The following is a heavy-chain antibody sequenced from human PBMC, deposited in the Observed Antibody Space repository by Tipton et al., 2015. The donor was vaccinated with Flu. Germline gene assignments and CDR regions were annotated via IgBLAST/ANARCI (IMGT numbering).Heavy chain of an antibody. J-gene: IGHJ4*02. V-gene: IGHV4-34*01. CDR3: ARHSPITGTTGY. D-gene: IGHD1-7*01. CDR2: INHSGST. Sequence: TLSLTCAVYGGSFSGYYWSWIRQPPGKGLEWIGEINHSGSTNYNPSPKSRVTISVDTSKNQFSLKLSSVTAADTAVYYCARHSPITGTTGYWGQGTLVTVSS. CDR1: GGSFSGYY.